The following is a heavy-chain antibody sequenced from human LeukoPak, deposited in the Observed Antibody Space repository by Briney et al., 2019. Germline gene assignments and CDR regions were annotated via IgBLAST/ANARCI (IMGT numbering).Heavy chain of an antibody. V-gene: IGHV2-70*01. Sequence: SGPTLVNPTQSLXLTCTFSGFSLSTSGMCVSWIRQPPGKALEWLALIDWDDDKYYSTSLKTRLTISKDTSKNQVVLTMTNMDPVDTATYYCARLSDRGYCSGGSCGTDAFDIWGQGTMVTVSS. J-gene: IGHJ3*02. CDR2: IDWDDDK. CDR1: GFSLSTSGMC. D-gene: IGHD2-15*01. CDR3: ARLSDRGYCSGGSCGTDAFDI.